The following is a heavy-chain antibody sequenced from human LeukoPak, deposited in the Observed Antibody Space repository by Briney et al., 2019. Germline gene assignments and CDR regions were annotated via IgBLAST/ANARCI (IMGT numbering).Heavy chain of an antibody. CDR2: IYYSGST. D-gene: IGHD3-10*01. J-gene: IGHJ6*03. CDR3: ARTLPMVYYMDV. V-gene: IGHV4-59*01. CDR1: GGSISSYY. Sequence: SETLSLTCTVSGGSISSYYWSWIRQPPGKGLEWIGYIYYSGSTNYKPSVKSRVTISVDTSKNQFSLKLSSVTAADTAVYYCARTLPMVYYMDVWGKGTTVTISS.